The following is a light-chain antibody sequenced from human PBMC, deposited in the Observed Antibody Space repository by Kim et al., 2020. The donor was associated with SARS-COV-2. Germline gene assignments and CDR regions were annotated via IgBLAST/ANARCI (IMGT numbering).Light chain of an antibody. CDR1: STNIGRNY. J-gene: IGLJ3*02. CDR2: TDS. CDR3: AAWDDGLKSRM. Sequence: GQGVTISCFGSSTNIGRNYVSWYQQLPGTAPKRLIHTDSERPSGVPDRFSGSKSGTSASLAISGLQSEDEADYYCAAWDDGLKSRMFGGGTKVTVL. V-gene: IGLV1-44*01.